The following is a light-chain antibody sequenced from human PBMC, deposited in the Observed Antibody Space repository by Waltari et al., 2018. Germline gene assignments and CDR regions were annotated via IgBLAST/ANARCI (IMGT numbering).Light chain of an antibody. J-gene: IGKJ4*01. CDR3: QETSRAPPVT. CDR2: VAS. V-gene: IGKV1-39*01. CDR1: QSISTY. Sequence: DIQMTQSPSSLSASVGDTVTITCRASQSISTYLNWYQVKPGKAPKLLIYVASSLQSGVPSRFSGSGSGTDFTLTINSPQPEDFATYYCQETSRAPPVTFGGGTKVEIK.